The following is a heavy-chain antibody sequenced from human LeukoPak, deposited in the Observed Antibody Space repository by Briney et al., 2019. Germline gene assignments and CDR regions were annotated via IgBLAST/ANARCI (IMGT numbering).Heavy chain of an antibody. D-gene: IGHD4-17*01. CDR2: ISSSGGST. CDR1: GFTFSSYA. J-gene: IGHJ3*02. CDR3: AREPVTTYAFDI. Sequence: GGSLRLSCAASGFTFSSYAMSWVRQAPGKGLEWVSGISSSGGSTYYADSVKGRFTISRDNSKNTLYLQMNSLRAEDTAVYYCAREPVTTYAFDIWGQGTMVTVSS. V-gene: IGHV3-23*01.